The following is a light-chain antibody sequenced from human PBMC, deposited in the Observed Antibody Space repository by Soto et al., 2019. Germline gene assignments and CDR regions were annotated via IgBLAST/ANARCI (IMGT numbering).Light chain of an antibody. CDR3: CSYAGTTVVHV. J-gene: IGLJ1*01. V-gene: IGLV2-23*01. Sequence: QSALTQPASVSGSPGQSITISCTGTSADVGSYDLVSWYQHHPGRAPKLMIYEANQRPSGVSNRLAASKSGNTASLTISGLQAEDEADYYCCSYAGTTVVHVFGTGTKLTVL. CDR1: SADVGSYDL. CDR2: EAN.